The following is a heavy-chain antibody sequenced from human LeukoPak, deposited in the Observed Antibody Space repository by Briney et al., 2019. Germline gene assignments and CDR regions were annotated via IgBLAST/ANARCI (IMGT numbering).Heavy chain of an antibody. CDR2: IYTSGST. CDR3: ARGSYGNWFDP. Sequence: SETLSLTCTVSGGSISGGCYYWSWIRQPAGKGLEWIGRIYTSGSTNYNPSLKSRVTISVDTSKNQFSLKLSSVTAADTAVYYCARGSYGNWFDPWGQGTLVTVSS. V-gene: IGHV4-61*02. J-gene: IGHJ5*02. CDR1: GGSISGGCYY. D-gene: IGHD5-18*01.